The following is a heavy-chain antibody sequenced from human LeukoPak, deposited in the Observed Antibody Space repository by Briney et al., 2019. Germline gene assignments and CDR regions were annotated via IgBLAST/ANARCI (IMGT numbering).Heavy chain of an antibody. CDR1: GGSISSYY. J-gene: IGHJ4*02. V-gene: IGHV4-59*08. Sequence: SETLSLTCTVSGGSISSYYWSWIRQPPGKGLEWIGSIYHSGSTYYNPSLKSRVTISVDTSKNQFSLKLSSVTAADTAVYYCARAMYSGSYSDYWGQGTLVTVSS. CDR3: ARAMYSGSYSDY. CDR2: IYHSGST. D-gene: IGHD1-26*01.